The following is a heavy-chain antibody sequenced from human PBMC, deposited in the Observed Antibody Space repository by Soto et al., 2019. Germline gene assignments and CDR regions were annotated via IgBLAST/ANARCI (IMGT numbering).Heavy chain of an antibody. CDR1: GFTFSSYW. J-gene: IGHJ4*02. V-gene: IGHV3-7*03. CDR3: ARINLWFGELSPYFDY. CDR2: IKQDGSEK. D-gene: IGHD3-10*01. Sequence: GGSLRLSCASSGFTFSSYWMSWVRQAPGKGLEWVANIKQDGSEKYYVDSVKGRFTISRDNAKNSLYLQMNSLRAEDTAVYYCARINLWFGELSPYFDYWGQGTLVTVSS.